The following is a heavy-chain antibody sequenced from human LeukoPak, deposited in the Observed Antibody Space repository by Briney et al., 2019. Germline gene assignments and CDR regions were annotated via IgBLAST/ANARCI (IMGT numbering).Heavy chain of an antibody. CDR1: GDSVSSNSAA. Sequence: SQTLSLTCAISGDSVSSNSAAWNWIRQSPSRGLEWLGRTYYRSKWYNDYAVSVKSRITINPDTSKNQFSLQLNSVTPEDTAVYYCAGVRNWNYPGSFYYYYYMDVWSKGTTVTVSS. CDR3: AGVRNWNYPGSFYYYYYMDV. J-gene: IGHJ6*03. CDR2: TYYRSKWYN. D-gene: IGHD1-7*01. V-gene: IGHV6-1*01.